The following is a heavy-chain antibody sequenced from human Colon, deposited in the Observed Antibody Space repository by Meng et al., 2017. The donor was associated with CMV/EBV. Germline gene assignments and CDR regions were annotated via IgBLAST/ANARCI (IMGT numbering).Heavy chain of an antibody. D-gene: IGHD5-24*01. V-gene: IGHV2-5*01. Sequence: SGATLVKPTQTWTLICTFSGFPLTTGAVAVGWMGQPPGKALEWLAHIYGNGNKYHSTSLKSRHIITKDTARNQVVLAMTNVDPMDTATYYCAHLDGTRWYYYDYWGQGTLVTVSS. CDR1: GFPLTTGAVA. J-gene: IGHJ4*02. CDR3: AHLDGTRWYYYDY. CDR2: IYGNGNK.